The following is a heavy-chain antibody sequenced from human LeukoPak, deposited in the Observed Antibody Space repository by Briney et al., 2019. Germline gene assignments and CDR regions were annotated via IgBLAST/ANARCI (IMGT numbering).Heavy chain of an antibody. CDR1: GFTFSAYA. J-gene: IGHJ4*02. Sequence: GGSLRLSRSASGFTFSAYAMYWVRQAPGKGLEYVSGISSNGGSSFYADSVKGRFTISRDNSKNTLYLQMSSLRAEDTAVYYCVKITSVTGGDCWGQGTRLTVSS. D-gene: IGHD1-1*01. V-gene: IGHV3-64D*09. CDR3: VKITSVTGGDC. CDR2: ISSNGGSS.